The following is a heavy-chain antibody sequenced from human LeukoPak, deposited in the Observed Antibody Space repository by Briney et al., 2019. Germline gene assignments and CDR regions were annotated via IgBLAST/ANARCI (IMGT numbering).Heavy chain of an antibody. CDR1: GFTFSSYG. Sequence: PGGSLRLSCAASGFTFSSYGMHWVRQAPGKGLEWVAVISYDGSNKYYADSVKGRFTISRDNSKNTLYLQMNSLRAEDTAVYYCAKEWNSGWVGSDYWGQGTLVTVSS. D-gene: IGHD6-19*01. J-gene: IGHJ4*02. CDR2: ISYDGSNK. CDR3: AKEWNSGWVGSDY. V-gene: IGHV3-30*18.